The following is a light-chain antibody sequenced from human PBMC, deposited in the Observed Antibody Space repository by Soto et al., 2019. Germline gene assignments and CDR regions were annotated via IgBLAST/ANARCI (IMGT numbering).Light chain of an antibody. Sequence: QSALTQPASVSGSPGQSITISCTGTSSDIGGYNYVSWYQQYTGKAPKLIIYEVNNRPSGVSFRFSGSESGNTASLTISGLQTEDEADYYCTSHTTTSTWVFGGGTKLTVL. V-gene: IGLV2-14*03. CDR3: TSHTTTSTWV. CDR1: SSDIGGYNY. J-gene: IGLJ3*02. CDR2: EVN.